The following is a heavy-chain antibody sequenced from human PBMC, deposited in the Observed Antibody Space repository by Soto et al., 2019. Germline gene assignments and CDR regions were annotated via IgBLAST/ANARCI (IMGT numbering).Heavy chain of an antibody. Sequence: ASVKVSCKASGYTFTSYGISWVRQAPGQGLEWMGWMNPNSGNTGYAQKFQGRVTMTRNTSISTAYMELSSLRSEDTAVYYCARDLPIKVTQIDYWGQGTLVTVSS. D-gene: IGHD2-21*02. V-gene: IGHV1-8*02. J-gene: IGHJ4*02. CDR2: MNPNSGNT. CDR1: GYTFTSYG. CDR3: ARDLPIKVTQIDY.